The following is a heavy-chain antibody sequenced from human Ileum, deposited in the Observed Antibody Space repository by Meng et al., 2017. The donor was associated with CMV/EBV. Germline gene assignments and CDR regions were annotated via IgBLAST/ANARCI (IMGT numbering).Heavy chain of an antibody. J-gene: IGHJ4*02. CDR3: AKKLDY. CDR2: IYYSGLS. Sequence: TLSLTCTVSGDSISSGGYYWTWIRQPPGKGLEWIGYIYYSGLSYYSPSLKRRLTISVDKSKNQFSLKLTSVTAADTAVYYCAKKLDYWGRGTLVTVSS. CDR1: GDSISSGGYY. V-gene: IGHV4-31*03.